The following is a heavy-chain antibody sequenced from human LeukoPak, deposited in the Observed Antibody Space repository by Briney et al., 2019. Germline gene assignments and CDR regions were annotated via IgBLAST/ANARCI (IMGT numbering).Heavy chain of an antibody. CDR1: GGSFSGYY. J-gene: IGHJ4*02. CDR2: INHSGST. CDR3: ARLDYDILTGYYDYFDY. D-gene: IGHD3-9*01. V-gene: IGHV4-34*01. Sequence: SESLSLTCAVYGGSFSGYYWSWIRQPPGKGLEWVGEINHSGSTNYNPSLKSRVTISVDTSKNQFSLKLSSVTAADTAVYYCARLDYDILTGYYDYFDYWGQGTLVTVSS.